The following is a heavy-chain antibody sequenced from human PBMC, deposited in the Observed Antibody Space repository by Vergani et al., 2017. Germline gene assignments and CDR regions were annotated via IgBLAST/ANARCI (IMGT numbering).Heavy chain of an antibody. CDR1: NYSISRGYF. CDR2: MYHNGST. V-gene: IGHV4-38-2*02. J-gene: IGHJ5*02. D-gene: IGHD3-10*01. Sequence: QVQLQESGPGLVKPSETLSLTCTVSNYSISRGYFWGWIRRPPGKELEWIGYMYHNGSTNYNPSLGTRATISVDTSKNQFSVMLKSVTAADTAVYYCGRGAGCYGLGSRLLDLWGQGILVTVSS. CDR3: GRGAGCYGLGSRLLDL.